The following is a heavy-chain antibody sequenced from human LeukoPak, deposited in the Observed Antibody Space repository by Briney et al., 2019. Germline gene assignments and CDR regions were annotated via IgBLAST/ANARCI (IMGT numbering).Heavy chain of an antibody. J-gene: IGHJ4*02. CDR3: ARRNFWSGYSLDYFDY. D-gene: IGHD3-3*01. V-gene: IGHV5-51*01. CDR1: GYSFTSYW. Sequence: GESLKISCKGSGYSFTSYWISWVRQMPGKGLEWMGIIYPGDSDTRYSPSFQGQVTISADKSISTAYLQWSSLKASDTAMYYCARRNFWSGYSLDYFDYWGQGTLVTVSS. CDR2: IYPGDSDT.